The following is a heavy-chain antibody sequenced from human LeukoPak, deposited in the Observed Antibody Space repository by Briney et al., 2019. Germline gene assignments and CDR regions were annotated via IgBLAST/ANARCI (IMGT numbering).Heavy chain of an antibody. CDR2: INHSGST. D-gene: IGHD3-22*01. Sequence: SETLSLTCAVYGGSFSGNYWSWIRQPPGKGLEWIGEINHSGSTNYNPSLKSRVTISVDTSRNQFSLKLSSVTAADTAVYYCARTFYDSSGKDWFDPWGQGTLVTVSS. V-gene: IGHV4-34*01. J-gene: IGHJ5*02. CDR1: GGSFSGNY. CDR3: ARTFYDSSGKDWFDP.